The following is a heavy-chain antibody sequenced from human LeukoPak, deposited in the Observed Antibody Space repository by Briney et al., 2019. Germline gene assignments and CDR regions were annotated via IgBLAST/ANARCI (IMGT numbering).Heavy chain of an antibody. V-gene: IGHV4-30-4*01. Sequence: SQTLSLTCTVSGGSISSGDYYWSWIRQPPGKGLEWIGYIYYSGSTYYNPSLKSRVTTSVDTSKNQFSLKLSAVTAADTAVYYCARVPFYDGSGSYYFDYWGQGTLVTVPS. CDR1: GGSISSGDYY. CDR3: ARVPFYDGSGSYYFDY. CDR2: IYYSGST. D-gene: IGHD3-22*01. J-gene: IGHJ4*02.